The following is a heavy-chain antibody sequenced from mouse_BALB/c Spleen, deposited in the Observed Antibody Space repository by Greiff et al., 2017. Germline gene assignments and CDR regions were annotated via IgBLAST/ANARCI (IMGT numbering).Heavy chain of an antibody. CDR2: ISNLAYSI. CDR3: ERGYYGNYGYFDD. Sequence: EVKLVESGGGLVQPGGSRKLSCAASGFTFSDYGMAWVRQAPGKGPEWVAFISNLAYSIYYADTVTGRFTISRENAKNTLYLEMSSLRSEDTAMYCCERGYYGNYGYFDDWGAGTTVTVSS. V-gene: IGHV5-15*02. J-gene: IGHJ1*01. CDR1: GFTFSDYG. D-gene: IGHD2-1*01.